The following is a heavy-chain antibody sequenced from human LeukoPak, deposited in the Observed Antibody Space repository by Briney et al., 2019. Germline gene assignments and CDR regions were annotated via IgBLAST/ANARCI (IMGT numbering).Heavy chain of an antibody. D-gene: IGHD1-26*01. CDR2: ISYDGSNK. J-gene: IGHJ4*02. CDR1: GFTFSSYG. V-gene: IGHV3-30*18. CDR3: AKDRGIQWELLSIFDY. Sequence: SGGSLRLSCAASGFTFSSYGMHWVHQAPGKGLEWVAVISYDGSNKYYADSVKGRFTISRDNSKNTLYLQMNSLRAEDTAVYYCAKDRGIQWELLSIFDYWGQGTLVTVSS.